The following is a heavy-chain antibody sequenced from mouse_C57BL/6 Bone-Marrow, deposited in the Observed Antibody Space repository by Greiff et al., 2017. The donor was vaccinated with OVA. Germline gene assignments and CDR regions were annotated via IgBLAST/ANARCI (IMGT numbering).Heavy chain of an antibody. D-gene: IGHD1-1*01. Sequence: VQLQQPGTELVKPGASVKLSCKASGYTFTSYWMHWVKQRPGQGLEWIGNINPSNGGTNYNEKFKSKATLTVDKSSSTAYMQLSSLTSEDSAVYYGERSLHCGSSYDYAMDYWGQGTSVTVSS. CDR1: GYTFTSYW. J-gene: IGHJ4*01. CDR2: INPSNGGT. CDR3: ERSLHCGSSYDYAMDY. V-gene: IGHV1-53*01.